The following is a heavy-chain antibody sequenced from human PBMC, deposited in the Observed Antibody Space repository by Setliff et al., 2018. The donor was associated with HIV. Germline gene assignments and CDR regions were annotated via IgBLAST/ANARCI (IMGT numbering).Heavy chain of an antibody. CDR3: VNPSGAMGDFDS. CDR1: GGSVSSTNYF. J-gene: IGHJ4*02. D-gene: IGHD3-16*01. V-gene: IGHV4-39*01. CDR2: IYYHGST. Sequence: ETLSLTCTVSGGSVSSTNYFWGWIRQPPGKGLEWIGTIYYHGSTYYNPSLKSRVTISIDTSKNQFSLQLTSVTAADTAVYYCVNPSGAMGDFDSWGQGTLVTVSS.